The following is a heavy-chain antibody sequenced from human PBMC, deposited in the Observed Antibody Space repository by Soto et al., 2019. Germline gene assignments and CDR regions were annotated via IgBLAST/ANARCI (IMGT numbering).Heavy chain of an antibody. CDR3: AKSGGYSYGLVDY. V-gene: IGHV3-23*01. D-gene: IGHD5-18*01. CDR2: ISGSVSST. CDR1: GFTFSSYA. J-gene: IGHJ4*02. Sequence: PGGSLRLSCAASGFTFSSYAMSWVRQAPGKGLEWVSAISGSVSSTYYADSVKGRFTISRDNSKNTLYLQMNSLRAEDTAVYYCAKSGGYSYGLVDYWGQGTQVTVSS.